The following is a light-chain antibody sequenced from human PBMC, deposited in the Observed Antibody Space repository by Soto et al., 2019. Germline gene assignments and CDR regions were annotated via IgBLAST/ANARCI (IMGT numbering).Light chain of an antibody. Sequence: QSVLTQPPSVSDAPRQRVTISCSGSSSNIGNNAVNWYQQLPGKAPKLLIFYDVLLPSGVSDRFSGSKSGTSASLAISGLQSEDEADYYCAAWDDSRNGVVFGGGTKLTVL. CDR1: SSNIGNNA. V-gene: IGLV1-36*01. J-gene: IGLJ2*01. CDR3: AAWDDSRNGVV. CDR2: YDV.